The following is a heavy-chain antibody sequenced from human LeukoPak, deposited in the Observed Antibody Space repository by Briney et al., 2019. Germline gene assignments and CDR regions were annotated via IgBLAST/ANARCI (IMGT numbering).Heavy chain of an antibody. V-gene: IGHV1-8*01. CDR2: MNPNSGNT. J-gene: IGHJ5*02. D-gene: IGHD6-6*01. CDR3: ARGRRYSSSSRWFDP. Sequence: ASVTVSFTASGYTFTIYDINWVRQATGQGLEWMGWMNPNSGNTGHAQKFQGRVTMTRNTSISTAYMELSSLRSEDTAVYYCARGRRYSSSSRWFDPWGQGTLVTVSS. CDR1: GYTFTIYD.